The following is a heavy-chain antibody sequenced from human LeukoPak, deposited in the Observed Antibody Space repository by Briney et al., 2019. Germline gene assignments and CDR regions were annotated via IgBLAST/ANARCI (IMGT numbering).Heavy chain of an antibody. D-gene: IGHD6-19*01. CDR1: GYSFTSYW. Sequence: GESLKISCKGSGYSFTSYWIGWVRQMPGKGLEWLGIINPGDSDTRYSPSFQGQVTISADKSISTANLQWSSLKASDTAVYYCARRIGSGWYDYWGQGTLVTVSS. CDR2: INPGDSDT. J-gene: IGHJ4*02. V-gene: IGHV5-51*01. CDR3: ARRIGSGWYDY.